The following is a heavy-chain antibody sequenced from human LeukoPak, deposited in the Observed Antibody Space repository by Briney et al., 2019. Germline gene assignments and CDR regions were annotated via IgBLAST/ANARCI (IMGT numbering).Heavy chain of an antibody. V-gene: IGHV4-59*01. CDR2: TFYSGNA. D-gene: IGHD1-14*01. J-gene: IGHJ5*02. CDR3: AKGGPEASAGLSWFDP. Sequence: SETLSLTCTVSGGSISNYYWYWMRQPPGKGLEWIGHTFYSGNANYNPSLKSRVTISVDTSRNQFSLNLSSVTAADTAVYYCAKGGPEASAGLSWFDPWGQGTLVTVSS. CDR1: GGSISNYY.